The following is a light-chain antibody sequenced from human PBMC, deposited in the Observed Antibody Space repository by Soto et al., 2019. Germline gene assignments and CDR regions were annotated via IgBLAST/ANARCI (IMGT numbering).Light chain of an antibody. CDR2: GAS. J-gene: IGKJ1*01. Sequence: EIVMTQSPATLSVTSGERANLSCRASQSVSSNLAWYQQKPGQAPRLLIYGASTRATGIPARFSGSGSGTEFTLTISSLQSEDFAVYYCQQYKNWPRTFGQGTKVDIK. V-gene: IGKV3-15*01. CDR1: QSVSSN. CDR3: QQYKNWPRT.